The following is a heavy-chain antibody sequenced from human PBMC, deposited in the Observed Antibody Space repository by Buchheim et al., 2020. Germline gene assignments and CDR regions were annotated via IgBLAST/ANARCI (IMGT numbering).Heavy chain of an antibody. Sequence: QVRLQESGPGRVKPSETLSLTCNVSGGSISSGGDYWSWIRQYPGKGLEWIGNIYYSGTTYYNPSLKSRVTISVDTSKNQFSLKLSSVTAADTAVYYCARVVLNYYDSSGYYVGWFDPWGQGTL. D-gene: IGHD3-22*01. CDR1: GGSISSGGDY. CDR2: IYYSGTT. V-gene: IGHV4-31*03. CDR3: ARVVLNYYDSSGYYVGWFDP. J-gene: IGHJ5*02.